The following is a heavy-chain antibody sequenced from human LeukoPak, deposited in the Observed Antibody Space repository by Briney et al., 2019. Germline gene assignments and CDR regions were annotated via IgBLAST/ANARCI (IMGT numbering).Heavy chain of an antibody. J-gene: IGHJ4*02. D-gene: IGHD6-13*01. CDR3: ARATAVQEYYFDY. CDR2: IYYSGST. CDR1: GGSISSYY. Sequence: KASETLSLTCTVSGGSISSYYWSWIRQPPGKRLEWIGYIYYSGSTNYNPSLKSRATISVDTSKNQFSLKLSSVTAADTAVYYCARATAVQEYYFDYWGQGTLVTVSS. V-gene: IGHV4-59*01.